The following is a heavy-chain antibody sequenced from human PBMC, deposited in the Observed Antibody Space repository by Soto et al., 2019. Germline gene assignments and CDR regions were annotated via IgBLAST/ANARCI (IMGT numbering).Heavy chain of an antibody. J-gene: IGHJ4*02. V-gene: IGHV3-23*01. Sequence: EVQLLESGGGLVQPGGSLRLSCAASGFTFSSYALSWVRQAPGKGLEWVSAISDSGCITYYAGSVKGRFTISRDKSNNTLYLQMTSLRAEDTAVYYCAKGIKWELPFDYWGQGTLVTVSS. CDR1: GFTFSSYA. CDR3: AKGIKWELPFDY. CDR2: ISDSGCIT. D-gene: IGHD1-26*01.